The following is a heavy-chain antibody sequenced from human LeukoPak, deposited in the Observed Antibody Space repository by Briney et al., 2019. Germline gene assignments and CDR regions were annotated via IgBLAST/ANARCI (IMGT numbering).Heavy chain of an antibody. J-gene: IGHJ4*02. CDR1: GYTFTGYY. Sequence: ASVKVSCKASGYTFTGYYMHWVRQAPGQGLEWMGWINPNSGGTNYAQKFQGRVTMTRDMSTSTVYMELSSLRSEDTAVYYCARGTRGYYDSKVGFWGQGTLVTVSS. CDR3: ARGTRGYYDSKVGF. D-gene: IGHD3-22*01. CDR2: INPNSGGT. V-gene: IGHV1-2*02.